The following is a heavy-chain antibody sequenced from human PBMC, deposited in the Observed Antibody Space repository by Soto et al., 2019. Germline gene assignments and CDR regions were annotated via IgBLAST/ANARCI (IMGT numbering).Heavy chain of an antibody. CDR3: AKDSGRDYYDSSGFDY. Sequence: EVQLLESGGGLVQPGGSLRLSCAASGFTFSSYAMSWVRQAPGKGLEWVSAISGSGGSTYYADSVKGRFTISRDNSKNTLYLQMNSLRAEDTAVYYCAKDSGRDYYDSSGFDYWGQGTLVTVCS. V-gene: IGHV3-23*01. CDR1: GFTFSSYA. CDR2: ISGSGGST. D-gene: IGHD3-22*01. J-gene: IGHJ4*02.